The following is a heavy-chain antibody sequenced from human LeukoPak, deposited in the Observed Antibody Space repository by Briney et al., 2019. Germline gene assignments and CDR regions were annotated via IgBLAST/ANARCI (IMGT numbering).Heavy chain of an antibody. V-gene: IGHV1-8*01. Sequence: GASVKVSCRTSGYTFTAYEIHWVRQATGQGLEWMGWMNPNSGNTGYEQKFQGRVTMTRDTSMTTAYMELSSLRSEDTATYYCARGGARSFAPWGQGTLVTASS. CDR3: ARGGARSFAP. CDR1: GYTFTAYE. CDR2: MNPNSGNT. D-gene: IGHD3-16*01. J-gene: IGHJ5*02.